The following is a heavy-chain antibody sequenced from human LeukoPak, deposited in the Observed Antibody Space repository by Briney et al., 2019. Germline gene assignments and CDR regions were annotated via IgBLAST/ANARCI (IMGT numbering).Heavy chain of an antibody. CDR1: GGSISSGGYY. V-gene: IGHV4-61*02. CDR2: IYTSGST. J-gene: IGHJ4*02. Sequence: SQTLSLTCTVSGGSISSGGYYWSWIRQPAGKGLEWIGRIYTSGSTNYNPSLKSRVTISVDTSKNQFSLKLSSVTAADTAVYYCARGIDSSSSRLAYYFDYWGQGTLVTVSS. D-gene: IGHD6-6*01. CDR3: ARGIDSSSSRLAYYFDY.